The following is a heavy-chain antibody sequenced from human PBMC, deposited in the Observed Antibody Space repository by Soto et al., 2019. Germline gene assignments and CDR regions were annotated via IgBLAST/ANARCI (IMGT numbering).Heavy chain of an antibody. CDR1: GYSFPKYW. J-gene: IGHJ3*02. V-gene: IGHV5-51*01. Sequence: PGESLKISCKGSGYSFPKYWIGWVRQMPGKALEWMGIIYPDDSDTRYSPSFEGQVIISVDKSINTAYLHWIGLRDSDTAMYYCARPWAVGATDAFDIWGPGTMVTVSS. CDR3: ARPWAVGATDAFDI. CDR2: IYPDDSDT. D-gene: IGHD1-26*01.